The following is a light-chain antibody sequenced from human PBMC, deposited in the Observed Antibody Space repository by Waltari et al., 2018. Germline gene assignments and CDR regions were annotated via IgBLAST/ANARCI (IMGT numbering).Light chain of an antibody. CDR1: QSVSSSY. CDR3: QQYGSSPYT. J-gene: IGKJ2*01. Sequence: IVSTQSPGTLSFSPGERATLSCRASQSVSSSYLAWYQQKPGQAPRLLIYGASSRATGIPDRFSGSGSGTDFTLTISRLEPEDFAVYYCQQYGSSPYTFGQGTKLEIK. V-gene: IGKV3-20*01. CDR2: GAS.